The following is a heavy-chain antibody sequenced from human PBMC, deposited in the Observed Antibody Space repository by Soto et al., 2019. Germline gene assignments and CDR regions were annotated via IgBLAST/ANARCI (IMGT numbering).Heavy chain of an antibody. V-gene: IGHV4-30-2*01. Sequence: QLQLQESGSGLVKPSQTLSLTCAVSGGSISSGGYSWSWIRQPPGKGLEWIGYIYHSGITYYNPSLESRVTISVDRSKTQFSLKLSSVTAADTAVYYCAAGGGLPRYYWGQGTLVTVSS. CDR2: IYHSGIT. CDR1: GGSISSGGYS. J-gene: IGHJ4*02. D-gene: IGHD5-12*01. CDR3: AAGGGLPRYY.